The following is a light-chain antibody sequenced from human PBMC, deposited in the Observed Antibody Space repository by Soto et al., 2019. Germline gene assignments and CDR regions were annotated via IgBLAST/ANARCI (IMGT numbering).Light chain of an antibody. CDR3: QQRSTWPLVT. CDR1: QSVSTY. CDR2: DAS. J-gene: IGKJ5*01. Sequence: EIVLTQSPATLSLSPGERATLSCRASQSVSTYLAWYQQKPGLAPRLLIYDASNRATDIPARFSGSGSGTDFTLTISSLEPEDFAVYYCQQRSTWPLVTFGQGTRLEI. V-gene: IGKV3-11*01.